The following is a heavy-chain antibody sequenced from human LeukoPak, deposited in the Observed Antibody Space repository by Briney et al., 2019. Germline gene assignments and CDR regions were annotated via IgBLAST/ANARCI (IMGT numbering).Heavy chain of an antibody. CDR3: ARWDDSVWGFGN. V-gene: IGHV4-59*08. CDR1: GGSISNS. Sequence: SETLSLTCIVSGGSISNSWNWIRQSPGKGLEWVGYISNSGTTSYNPSLKSRVTISVDTSKNQLSLKLTSVTAADTAVYYCARWDDSVWGFGNWGPGTLVTVSS. D-gene: IGHD6-19*01. J-gene: IGHJ4*02. CDR2: ISNSGTT.